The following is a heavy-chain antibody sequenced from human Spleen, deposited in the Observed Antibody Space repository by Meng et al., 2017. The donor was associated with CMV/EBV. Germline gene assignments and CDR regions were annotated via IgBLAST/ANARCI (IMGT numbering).Heavy chain of an antibody. V-gene: IGHV3-9*01. CDR2: LSWNSGRI. D-gene: IGHD6-13*01. Sequence: GGSLRLSCAASGFTFDDYAMHWVRQAPGKGLEWVSGLSWNSGRIDYTDSVKGRFTISRDNAKNSLYLQMNSLRAEDTALYYCAKDSGQHLGTFFDSWGQGTLVTVSS. J-gene: IGHJ4*02. CDR3: AKDSGQHLGTFFDS. CDR1: GFTFDDYA.